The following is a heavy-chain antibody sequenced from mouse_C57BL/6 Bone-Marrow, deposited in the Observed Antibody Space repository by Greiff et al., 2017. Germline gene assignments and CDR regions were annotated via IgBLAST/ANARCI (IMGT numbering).Heavy chain of an antibody. CDR3: ARDRGSLGDY. D-gene: IGHD6-1*01. Sequence: EVKVVESEGGLVQPGSSMKLSCTASGFTFSDYYMACVRQVPEKGLEWVANINYDGSSTYYLDSLKSRFIISRDNAKNILYLQMSSLKSEDTATYYCARDRGSLGDYWGQGTSVTVSS. CDR1: GFTFSDYY. V-gene: IGHV5-16*01. J-gene: IGHJ4*01. CDR2: INYDGSST.